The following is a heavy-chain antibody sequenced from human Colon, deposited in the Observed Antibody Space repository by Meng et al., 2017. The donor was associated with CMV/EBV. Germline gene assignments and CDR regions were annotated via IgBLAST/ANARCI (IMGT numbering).Heavy chain of an antibody. Sequence: QLQSSGPGLVKPSETLSLTCTAPGGSVNRNTYYWGWIRQPPGKSLEWIGTIFDSGSAFYNPSLQSRVSVSIDMSRNQLSLSLSSVTAADTAVYYCVRDHGSSSWFFYWGQGTLVTVSS. CDR3: VRDHGSSSWFFY. CDR2: IFDSGSA. D-gene: IGHD6-13*01. J-gene: IGHJ4*02. CDR1: GGSVNRNTYY. V-gene: IGHV4-39*07.